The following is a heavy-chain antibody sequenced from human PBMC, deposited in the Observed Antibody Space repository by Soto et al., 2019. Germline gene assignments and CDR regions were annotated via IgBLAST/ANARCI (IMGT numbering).Heavy chain of an antibody. Sequence: QVQLVQSGAEVKKPGSSVKVSCKASGGTFSSYAISWVRQAPGQGLEWMGGIIPIFGTANYAQKFQGRVTITPDESTSTANMEPSSPRSEDTAVYYCYYDSSGSPRPFDIWGQGTMVTVS. CDR2: IIPIFGTA. J-gene: IGHJ3*02. V-gene: IGHV1-69*01. CDR3: YYDSSGSPRPFDI. D-gene: IGHD3-22*01. CDR1: GGTFSSYA.